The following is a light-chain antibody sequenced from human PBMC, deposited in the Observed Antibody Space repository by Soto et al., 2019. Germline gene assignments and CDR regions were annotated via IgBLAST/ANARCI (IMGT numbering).Light chain of an antibody. Sequence: EIVLTPSPGTLSLSPGERATLSCRASQSVSSSYLAWYQHKPGQAPRLLIYGASSRATGIPDRFSGSGSGTDVTLTISRLEPEDFAVYYCQQYGSSPHTFGQGTKLEIK. J-gene: IGKJ2*01. V-gene: IGKV3-20*01. CDR3: QQYGSSPHT. CDR1: QSVSSSY. CDR2: GAS.